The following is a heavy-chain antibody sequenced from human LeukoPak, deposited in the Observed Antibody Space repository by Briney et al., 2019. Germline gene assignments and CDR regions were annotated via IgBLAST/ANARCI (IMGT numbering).Heavy chain of an antibody. CDR1: GFTFSSYS. CDR2: ISSSSSYI. CDR3: ATPPNWFDP. J-gene: IGHJ5*02. V-gene: IGHV3-21*01. Sequence: GGSLRLSCAASGFTFSSYSMNWVRQAPGKGLEWVSSISSSSSYIYYAESVKGRFTISRDNAKNSLYLQMNSLRAEDTAVYYCATPPNWFDPWGQGTLVTVSS.